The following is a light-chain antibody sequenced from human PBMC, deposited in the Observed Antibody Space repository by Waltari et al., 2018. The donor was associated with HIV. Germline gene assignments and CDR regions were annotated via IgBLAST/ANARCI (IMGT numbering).Light chain of an antibody. CDR2: KDT. Sequence: SYELTQPPSVSVSPGQTARITCSGDAMPTHYAYWYQQRAGQAPVLLRYKDTERPSGIPQRFSGSSSVTTVTLTISGVQAEDEADYYCQSADNSGSYSVVFGGGTKLSVL. J-gene: IGLJ2*01. V-gene: IGLV3-25*03. CDR1: AMPTHY. CDR3: QSADNSGSYSVV.